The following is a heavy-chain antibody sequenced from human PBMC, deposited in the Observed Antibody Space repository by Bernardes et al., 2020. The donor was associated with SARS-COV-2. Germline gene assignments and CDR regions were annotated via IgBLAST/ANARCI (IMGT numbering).Heavy chain of an antibody. Sequence: GGSLRLSCAASGFTFSGSAMHWVRQASGKGLEWVGRIRSKANSYATAYAASVKGRFTISRDDSKNTAYLQMNSLKTEDTAVYYCTTLQLSLDYWGQGTLVTVSS. V-gene: IGHV3-73*01. CDR1: GFTFSGSA. J-gene: IGHJ4*02. D-gene: IGHD5-18*01. CDR3: TTLQLSLDY. CDR2: IRSKANSYAT.